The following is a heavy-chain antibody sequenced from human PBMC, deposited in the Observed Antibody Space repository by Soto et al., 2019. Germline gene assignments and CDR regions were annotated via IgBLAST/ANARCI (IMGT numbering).Heavy chain of an antibody. J-gene: IGHJ5*02. CDR2: IYYSGST. Sequence: SETLSLTCTVSGGSISSGDYYWSWIRQPPAKGQEWIGYIYYSGSTYYNPSLKSRVTISVDTSKNQFSLKLSSVTAADTAVYYCARDTLPYFDSYQTSYNWFDPWGQGTLVTVSS. V-gene: IGHV4-30-4*01. D-gene: IGHD3-9*01. CDR1: GGSISSGDYY. CDR3: ARDTLPYFDSYQTSYNWFDP.